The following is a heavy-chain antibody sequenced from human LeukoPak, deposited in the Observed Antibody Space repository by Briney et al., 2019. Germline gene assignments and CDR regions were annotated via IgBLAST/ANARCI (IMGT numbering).Heavy chain of an antibody. CDR2: ISGSGGST. J-gene: IGHJ4*02. CDR1: GFTFSSYA. V-gene: IGHV3-23*01. CDR3: AKFLPTHIVVANYYFDY. D-gene: IGHD2-21*01. Sequence: GGSLRLSCAASGFTFSSYAMSWVRQAPGKGLEWVSAISGSGGSTYYADPVKGRFTISRDNSKNALYLQMNSLRAEDTAVYYCAKFLPTHIVVANYYFDYWGKGTLVTVSS.